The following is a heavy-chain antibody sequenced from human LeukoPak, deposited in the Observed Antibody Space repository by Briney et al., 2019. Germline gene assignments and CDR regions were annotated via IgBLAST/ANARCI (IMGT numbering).Heavy chain of an antibody. CDR2: INPNSGGT. CDR3: ARLTDILTGYLDY. D-gene: IGHD3-9*01. CDR1: GYTFTEYY. Sequence: GASVTVSFKASGYTFTEYYMHGVRQAPGQGGEGMGWINPNSGGTNYAQKFQGRVTMTRDTSISTAYMELSRLRSDDTAMYYCARLTDILTGYLDYWGQGTLVTVSS. J-gene: IGHJ4*02. V-gene: IGHV1-2*02.